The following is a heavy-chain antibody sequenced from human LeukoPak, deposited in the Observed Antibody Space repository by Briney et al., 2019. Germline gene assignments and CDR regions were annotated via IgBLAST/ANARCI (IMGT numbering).Heavy chain of an antibody. J-gene: IGHJ5*02. CDR1: GGSINSHY. Sequence: PSETLSLTCTVSGGSINSHYWGWIRQPPGKGLEWIGSIYYSGSTYYNPSLKSRVTISVDTSKNQFSLKLSSVTAADTAVYYCARLGGAARPGWFDPWGQGTLVTVSS. V-gene: IGHV4-39*01. CDR3: ARLGGAARPGWFDP. CDR2: IYYSGST. D-gene: IGHD6-6*01.